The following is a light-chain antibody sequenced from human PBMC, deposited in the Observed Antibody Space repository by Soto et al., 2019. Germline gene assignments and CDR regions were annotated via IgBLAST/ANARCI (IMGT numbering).Light chain of an antibody. CDR3: QSYDSGLSGYVV. CDR2: GNN. Sequence: QSVLIQPPSVSGAPGQRVTISCIGSSSNIGAGYDVHWYQQLPGTAPKLLIYGNNNRPSGVPDRFSGSKSATSASLAITGLQAEDEADYYCQSYDSGLSGYVVFGGGTKLTVL. V-gene: IGLV1-40*01. J-gene: IGLJ2*01. CDR1: SSNIGAGYD.